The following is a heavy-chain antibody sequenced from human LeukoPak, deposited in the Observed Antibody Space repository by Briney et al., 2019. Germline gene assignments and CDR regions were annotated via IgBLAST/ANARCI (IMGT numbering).Heavy chain of an antibody. J-gene: IGHJ6*03. CDR2: IYTSGST. Sequence: SETLSLTCTVSGGPISSYYWSWIRQPAGKGLEWIGRIYTSGSTNYNPSLKSRVTMSVDTSKNQFSLKLSSVTAADTAVYYCARGTRGYNYYYYYYMDVWGKGTTVTISS. CDR3: ARGTRGYNYYYYYYMDV. D-gene: IGHD6-25*01. CDR1: GGPISSYY. V-gene: IGHV4-4*07.